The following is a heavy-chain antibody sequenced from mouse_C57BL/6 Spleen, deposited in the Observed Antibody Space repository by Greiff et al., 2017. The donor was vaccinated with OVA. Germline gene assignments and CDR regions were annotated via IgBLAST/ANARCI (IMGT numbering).Heavy chain of an antibody. CDR2: INYDGSST. D-gene: IGHD2-3*01. J-gene: IGHJ1*03. Sequence: EVKVVESEGGLVQPGSSMKLSCTASGFTFSDYYMAWVRQVPEKGLEWVANINYDGSSTYYLDSLKSRFIISRDNAKNILYLQMSSLKSEDTATYYCARNYDGYPHWYFDVWGTGTTVTVSS. CDR3: ARNYDGYPHWYFDV. CDR1: GFTFSDYY. V-gene: IGHV5-16*01.